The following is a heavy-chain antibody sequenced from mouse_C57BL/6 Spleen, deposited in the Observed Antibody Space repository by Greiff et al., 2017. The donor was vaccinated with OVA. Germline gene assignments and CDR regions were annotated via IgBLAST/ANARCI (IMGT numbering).Heavy chain of an antibody. CDR3: TRARYYYGRSYMMDY. V-gene: IGHV5-9-1*02. CDR1: GFSFSSYA. Sequence: EVKLMDSGAGLVKPGGSLKLSCAASGFSFSSYAMSWVRQTPEKRLEWVAYISSGGDYTYYDDTVKGRFTISRDNARNTLYLQMSSLKSEDKTMYNCTRARYYYGRSYMMDYWGQGTSVTVSS. CDR2: ISSGGDYT. J-gene: IGHJ4*01. D-gene: IGHD1-1*01.